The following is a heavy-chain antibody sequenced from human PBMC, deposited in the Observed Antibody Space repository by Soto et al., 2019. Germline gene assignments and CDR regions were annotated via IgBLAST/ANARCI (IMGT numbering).Heavy chain of an antibody. CDR3: ATNMVVAADNWFDP. Sequence: ASVKVSCKASGYTFTSYDINWVRQATGQGLEWMGWMNPNSGNTGYAQKFQGRVTMTRNTSISTAYMELSSLRSEDTAVYYCATNMVVAADNWFDPWGQGTLVTVSS. D-gene: IGHD2-15*01. CDR1: GYTFTSYD. J-gene: IGHJ5*02. V-gene: IGHV1-8*01. CDR2: MNPNSGNT.